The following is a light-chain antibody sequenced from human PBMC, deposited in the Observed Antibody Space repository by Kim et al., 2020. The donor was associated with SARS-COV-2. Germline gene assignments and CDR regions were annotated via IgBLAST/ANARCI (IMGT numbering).Light chain of an antibody. CDR3: QQRYSTPFT. V-gene: IGKV1-39*01. CDR1: QSISSH. J-gene: IGKJ3*01. CDR2: AAS. Sequence: DIQMTQSPSSLSASVGDRVTITCRTTQSISSHLNWYQQKPGRAPKFLISAASTLQGGVPSRFSGSGSETDFTLTISSLQPEDFATYFCQQRYSTPFTFGPGTKVDIK.